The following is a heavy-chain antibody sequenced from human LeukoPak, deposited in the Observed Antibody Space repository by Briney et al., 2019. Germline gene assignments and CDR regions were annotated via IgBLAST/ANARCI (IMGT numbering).Heavy chain of an antibody. CDR2: ISSSSTYK. J-gene: IGHJ4*02. V-gene: IGHV3-21*01. Sequence: GGSLRLSCAVSGFTSSVFGMDWVRQAPGKGLEWVSSISSSSTYKYNADSVKGRFTISRDDAKNSLYLQMNSLRAEDTAVYYCARESYDSSGYYPRDIDYWGQGTLVTVSS. CDR3: ARESYDSSGYYPRDIDY. D-gene: IGHD3-22*01. CDR1: GFTSSVFG.